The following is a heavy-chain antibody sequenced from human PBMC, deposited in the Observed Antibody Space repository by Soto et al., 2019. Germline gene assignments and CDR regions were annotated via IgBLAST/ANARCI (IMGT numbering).Heavy chain of an antibody. CDR2: ISAYNGNT. V-gene: IGHV1-18*04. J-gene: IGHJ4*02. CDR3: ARDPPYCSGGSCYSARY. CDR1: GYTFTSYG. Sequence: ASVKVSCKASGYTFTSYGISWVRQAPGQGLEWMGWISAYNGNTNYAQKLQGRVTMTTDTSTSTAYMELRSLRSDDTAVYYCARDPPYCSGGSCYSARYWGQGTLVTVSS. D-gene: IGHD2-15*01.